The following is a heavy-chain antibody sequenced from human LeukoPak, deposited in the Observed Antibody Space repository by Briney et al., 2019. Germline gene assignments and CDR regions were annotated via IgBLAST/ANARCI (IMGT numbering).Heavy chain of an antibody. J-gene: IGHJ4*02. CDR3: AKDLHGEVPDYFDC. CDR2: IGGSGGTT. V-gene: IGHV3-23*01. Sequence: GGSLRLSCVASGFPFSSYAMGWVRQAPGKGLEWVSGIGGSGGTTYYTDSVKGRFTISRDNSKNTLYLQVNSLRAEDTAVYYCAKDLHGEVPDYFDCWGQGSLVTVSS. CDR1: GFPFSSYA. D-gene: IGHD3-3*01.